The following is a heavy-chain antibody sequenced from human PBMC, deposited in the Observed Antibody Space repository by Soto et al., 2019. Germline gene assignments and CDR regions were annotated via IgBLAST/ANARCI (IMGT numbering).Heavy chain of an antibody. D-gene: IGHD3-22*01. Sequence: QITLKESGPTLVKPTQPLTLTCTFSGVSLTTHGEAVAWIRQPPGKALEWLGIIYWDDDKRYSPSLMRRLTINKDTSKNQVVLTMTNMDPVDTATYYCAHRTFGYLDFWGQGTLVNVSS. J-gene: IGHJ4*02. CDR2: IYWDDDK. CDR3: AHRTFGYLDF. CDR1: GVSLTTHGEA. V-gene: IGHV2-5*02.